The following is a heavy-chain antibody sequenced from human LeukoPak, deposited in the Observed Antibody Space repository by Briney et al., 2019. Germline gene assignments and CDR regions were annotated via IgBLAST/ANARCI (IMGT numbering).Heavy chain of an antibody. CDR2: IYYSGST. CDR1: GGSISSYY. J-gene: IGHJ5*02. CDR3: ARDHAGYYYGSNWFDP. V-gene: IGHV4-59*01. Sequence: SETLSLTCTVSGGSISSYYWSWIRQPPGKGLEWIGYIYYSGSTNYNPSLKSRVTISVDTSKNQFSLKLSSVTAADTAVYYCARDHAGYYYGSNWFDPWGQGTLVTVSS. D-gene: IGHD3-10*01.